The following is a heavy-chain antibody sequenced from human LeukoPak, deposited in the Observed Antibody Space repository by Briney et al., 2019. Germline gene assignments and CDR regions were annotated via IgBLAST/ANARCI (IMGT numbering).Heavy chain of an antibody. J-gene: IGHJ6*02. V-gene: IGHV3-21*01. CDR3: ARDLSGSPWTYYYYGMDV. CDR1: GFTFSSYS. Sequence: GGSLRLSCAASGFTFSSYSMNWVRPAPGKGLEWVSSISSSSSYIYYADSVKGRFTISRDNAKNSLYLQMNSPRAEDTAVYYCARDLSGSPWTYYYYGMDVWGQGTTVTVSS. D-gene: IGHD1-26*01. CDR2: ISSSSSYI.